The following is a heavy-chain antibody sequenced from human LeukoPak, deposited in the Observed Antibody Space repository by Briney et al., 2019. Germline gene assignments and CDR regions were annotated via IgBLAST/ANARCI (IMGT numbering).Heavy chain of an antibody. CDR2: IYWDDDK. CDR1: RFSLSPSGVG. CDR3: ARTPDYGATFDI. D-gene: IGHD4/OR15-4a*01. Sequence: SGPTLLHPTRTLTLTFIYSRFSLSPSGVGGGWIRQPPEKALHWVSLIYWDDDKRYSPSLKSRLIITKDTSRNQVVLTMTNMDPVDTATYYCARTPDYGATFDIWGQGTMVTAS. J-gene: IGHJ3*02. V-gene: IGHV2-5*02.